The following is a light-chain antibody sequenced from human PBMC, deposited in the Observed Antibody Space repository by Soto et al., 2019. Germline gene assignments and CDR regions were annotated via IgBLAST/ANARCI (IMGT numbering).Light chain of an antibody. CDR3: ASYTTSSTNV. V-gene: IGLV2-14*01. CDR1: SSDVGGYSY. J-gene: IGLJ1*01. Sequence: QSALTQPASVSGSPGQSIAISCTGTSSDVGGYSYVSWYQQQPGKAPKLVISDVSNRPSGVSDRFSGSKSGNTASLTISGLQTEDEADYSCASYTTSSTNVFGTGTKLTVL. CDR2: DVS.